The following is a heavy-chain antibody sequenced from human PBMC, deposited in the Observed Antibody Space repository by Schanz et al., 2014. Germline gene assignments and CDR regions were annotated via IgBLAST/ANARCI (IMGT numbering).Heavy chain of an antibody. D-gene: IGHD3-3*01. CDR3: VRDSFFAFDY. J-gene: IGHJ4*02. CDR2: IWYDGSNK. Sequence: ESGGTLVRPGGSLRLSCAASGFTLSSYAMSWVRQAPGKGLEWVAVIWYDGSNKYYADSVKGRFTISRDNSKNSVFLQMNSLRAEDTAVYYCVRDSFFAFDYWGQGTLVTVSS. V-gene: IGHV3-33*08. CDR1: GFTLSSYA.